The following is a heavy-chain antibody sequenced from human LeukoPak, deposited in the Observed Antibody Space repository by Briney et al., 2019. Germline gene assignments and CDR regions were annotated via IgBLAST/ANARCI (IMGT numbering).Heavy chain of an antibody. CDR2: INPSGGST. J-gene: IGHJ4*02. CDR1: GYTFTSYY. Sequence: ASVKVSCKASGYTFTSYYMHWVRQAPGQGLEWMGIINPSGGSTSYAQKFQGRVTMTRDMSTSTVYMELSSLRSEDTAVYYCAKDEHWLAFDDWGPGTLVTVSS. D-gene: IGHD6-19*01. V-gene: IGHV1-46*01. CDR3: AKDEHWLAFDD.